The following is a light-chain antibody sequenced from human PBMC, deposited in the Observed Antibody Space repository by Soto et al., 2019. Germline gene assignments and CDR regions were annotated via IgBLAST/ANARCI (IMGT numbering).Light chain of an antibody. CDR1: SSDVGGHNY. Sequence: QSALTQPASVSGSPGQSITISCTGTSSDVGGHNYVSWYQHHPGKAPKLMIYEVSNRPSGVSNRFSGSNSGNTASLTISGLQPEDEADYHCSSFSSTTTLYVFGTGTKLTVL. J-gene: IGLJ1*01. CDR3: SSFSSTTTLYV. V-gene: IGLV2-14*01. CDR2: EVS.